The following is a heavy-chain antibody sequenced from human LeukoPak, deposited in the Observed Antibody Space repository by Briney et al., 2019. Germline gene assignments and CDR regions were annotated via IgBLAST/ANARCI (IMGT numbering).Heavy chain of an antibody. J-gene: IGHJ4*02. CDR1: GFTFSNYG. V-gene: IGHV3-23*01. D-gene: IGHD6-19*01. Sequence: HTGGSQRLSCAASGFTFSNYGMSWVRQAPGKGLEWVSTINENAANTHYADSVKGRFTISRDNSKNTLLLQMNSLRADDTALYYCTKGDGGWYPIDYWGQGTLVIVSS. CDR3: TKGDGGWYPIDY. CDR2: INENAANT.